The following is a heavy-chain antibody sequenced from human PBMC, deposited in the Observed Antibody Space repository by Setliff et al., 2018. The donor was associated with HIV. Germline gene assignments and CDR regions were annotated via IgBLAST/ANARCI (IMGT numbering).Heavy chain of an antibody. CDR3: ARDPGDYDRKFNR. CDR2: IAYSGTTMYT. J-gene: IGHJ1*01. CDR1: GGSFIGSSFQ. D-gene: IGHD3-22*01. Sequence: SETLSLTCNVSGGSFIGSSFQSTWIRQAPGRGLEWIADIAYSGTTMYTNYNPSLESRVTVSEDTSRHQSFLKLTSVTAADTGVSYCARDPGDYDRKFNRWGQGALVTVSS. V-gene: IGHV4-61*01.